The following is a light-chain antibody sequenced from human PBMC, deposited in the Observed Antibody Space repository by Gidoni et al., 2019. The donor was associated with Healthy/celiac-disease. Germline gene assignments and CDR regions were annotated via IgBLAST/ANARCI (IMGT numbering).Light chain of an antibody. J-gene: IGKJ1*01. V-gene: IGKV3-15*01. CDR2: GAA. CDR3: QQYNNWPWT. Sequence: EIVMTHSPATLSVSPGERATLSCRASQSVSSNLAWYQQKPGQAPRLLIYGAATRATGIPARFSGSGSGTEFTLTISSLQSEDFVVYYCQQYNNWPWTFGQGTQVEIK. CDR1: QSVSSN.